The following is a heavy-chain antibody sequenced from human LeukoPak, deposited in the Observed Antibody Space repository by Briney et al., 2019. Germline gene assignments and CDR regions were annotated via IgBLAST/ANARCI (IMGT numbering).Heavy chain of an antibody. CDR2: IYYSGTT. Sequence: SETLSLTCTVSSDSISPYYWSWIRQPPGKGLEYIGHIYYSGTTNYKSPLMSRVAISVDSSKNLFSLRLSSVTAADTAVYYCARAVYSSTWYGDAYYFDHWGQGVLVSVSS. CDR3: ARAVYSSTWYGDAYYFDH. V-gene: IGHV4-59*01. D-gene: IGHD6-13*01. J-gene: IGHJ4*02. CDR1: SDSISPYY.